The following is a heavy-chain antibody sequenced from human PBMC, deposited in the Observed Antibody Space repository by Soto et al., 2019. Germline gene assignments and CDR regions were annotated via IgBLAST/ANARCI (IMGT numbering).Heavy chain of an antibody. J-gene: IGHJ4*02. CDR1: GGSISSGGYF. Sequence: QVQLQESGPGLVKPSQTLSLTCNVSGGSISSGGYFWGWIRQHPGKGLEWIGHIYYSGRTYSNPSLKSRLVIAVDTSQNQISLMLTSVTAADTAVYYCARFAKEENPKVGSWYYFYAWGQGILVTVSS. V-gene: IGHV4-31*03. D-gene: IGHD3-10*01. CDR2: IYYSGRT. CDR3: ARFAKEENPKVGSWYYFYA.